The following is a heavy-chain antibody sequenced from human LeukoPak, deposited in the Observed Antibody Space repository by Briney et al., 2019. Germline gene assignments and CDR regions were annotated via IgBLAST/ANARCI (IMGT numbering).Heavy chain of an antibody. Sequence: GGSLRLSCAASGFTFSSYWMSWVRQAPGKGLEWVANIKQDGSEKYYVDSVKGRFTISRDNAKNSLYLQMNSLRADDTAVYFCARDLRGIVVIPAAIDYWGQGTLVTVSS. J-gene: IGHJ4*02. CDR3: ARDLRGIVVIPAAIDY. CDR2: IKQDGSEK. CDR1: GFTFSSYW. D-gene: IGHD2-2*01. V-gene: IGHV3-7*01.